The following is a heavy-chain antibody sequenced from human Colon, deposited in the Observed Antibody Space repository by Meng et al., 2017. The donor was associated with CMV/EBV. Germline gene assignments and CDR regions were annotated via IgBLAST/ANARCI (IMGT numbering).Heavy chain of an antibody. Sequence: CKPSGYTLTHYNLNWVRQAPGQRLEWMGYINPNTGNPTYVQGFTGRFVFSLDTSVSTAYLQISSLKAEDTAVYYCATGSVAAHGKGYWGQGTLVTVSS. CDR2: INPNTGNP. V-gene: IGHV7-4-1*02. D-gene: IGHD6-13*01. CDR3: ATGSVAAHGKGY. CDR1: GYTLTHYN. J-gene: IGHJ4*02.